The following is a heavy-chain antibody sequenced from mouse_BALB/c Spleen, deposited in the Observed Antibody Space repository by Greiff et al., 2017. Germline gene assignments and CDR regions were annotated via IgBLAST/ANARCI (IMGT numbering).Heavy chain of an antibody. J-gene: IGHJ1*01. CDR2: IYPGSGNT. Sequence: VQLQQSGAELARPGASVKLSCKASGYTFTDYYINWVKQRTGQGLEWIGEIYPGSGNTYYNEKFKGKATLTADKSSSTAYMQLSSLTSEDSAVYFCARSDYGNFPWYFDVWGAGTTVTVSS. V-gene: IGHV1-77*01. CDR1: GYTFTDYY. D-gene: IGHD2-1*01. CDR3: ARSDYGNFPWYFDV.